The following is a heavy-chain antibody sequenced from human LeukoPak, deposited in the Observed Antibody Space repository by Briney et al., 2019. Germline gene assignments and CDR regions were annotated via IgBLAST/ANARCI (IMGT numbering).Heavy chain of an antibody. D-gene: IGHD2-15*01. CDR3: ARHRCSGGSCYPMNWFDP. J-gene: IGHJ5*02. Sequence: GGSLRLSCAASGFTFSSHGMSWVRQAPGKGLEWVSTISGSGDNTYYADSVKGRFTISRDNSKNSLYLQMNSLRAEDTAVYYCARHRCSGGSCYPMNWFDPWGQGTLVTVSS. CDR2: ISGSGDNT. CDR1: GFTFSSHG. V-gene: IGHV3-23*01.